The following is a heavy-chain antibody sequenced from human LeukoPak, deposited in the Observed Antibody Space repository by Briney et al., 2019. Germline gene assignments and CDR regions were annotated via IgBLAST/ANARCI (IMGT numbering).Heavy chain of an antibody. V-gene: IGHV3-23*01. D-gene: IGHD1-26*01. Sequence: GGSLRLSCAASGFTFSSYAMSWVRQAPGKGLEWVSAISGSGGSTYYADSVKGRFTISRDNSKNTLYLQMNSLRAEDTAVYYCAKFIEVVGATPPFDYWGQGTLVTVSS. J-gene: IGHJ4*02. CDR2: ISGSGGST. CDR1: GFTFSSYA. CDR3: AKFIEVVGATPPFDY.